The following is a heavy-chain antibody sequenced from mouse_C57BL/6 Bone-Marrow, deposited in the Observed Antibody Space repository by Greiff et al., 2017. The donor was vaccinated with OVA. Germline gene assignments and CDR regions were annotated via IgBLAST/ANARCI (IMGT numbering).Heavy chain of an antibody. J-gene: IGHJ1*03. CDR1: GYTFTDYN. V-gene: IGHV1-22*01. CDR2: INPNNGGT. CDR3: ARPSNWEGYFDV. Sequence: EVQLQQSGPELVKPGASVKMSCKASGYTFTDYNMHWVKQSHGKSLEWIGYINPNNGGTSYNQKFKGKATLTVNKSSSTAYMELRSLTSEDSAVYYCARPSNWEGYFDVWGTGTTVTVSS. D-gene: IGHD4-1*01.